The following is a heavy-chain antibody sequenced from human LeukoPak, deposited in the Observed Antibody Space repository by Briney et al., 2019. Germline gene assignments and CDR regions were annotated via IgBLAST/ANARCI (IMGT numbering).Heavy chain of an antibody. J-gene: IGHJ4*02. CDR2: INPNSGGT. Sequence: ASVKVSCKTSGYTFSTYYMHWVRQAPGQGLEWMGWINPNSGGTNYAQKFQGRVTMTRGTSISTAYMELSRLRSDDTAVYYCARDGVATNDYWGQGILVTVSS. V-gene: IGHV1-2*02. CDR3: ARDGVATNDY. D-gene: IGHD5-24*01. CDR1: GYTFSTYY.